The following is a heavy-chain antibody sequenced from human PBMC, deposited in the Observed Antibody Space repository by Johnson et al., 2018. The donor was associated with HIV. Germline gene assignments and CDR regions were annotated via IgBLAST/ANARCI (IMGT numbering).Heavy chain of an antibody. J-gene: IGHJ3*02. Sequence: QVQLVESGGGVVQPGRSLRLSCAASGFTFSRYAMHWVRQAPGKGLEWVAVISYHGTNKYYADSVKGRFTISRDKSKNTLYLQLNSLRAEDTDVYHCARERYGSQAIDAFDIWGQGTMVTVSS. V-gene: IGHV3-30-3*01. CDR3: ARERYGSQAIDAFDI. D-gene: IGHD2-15*01. CDR2: ISYHGTNK. CDR1: GFTFSRYA.